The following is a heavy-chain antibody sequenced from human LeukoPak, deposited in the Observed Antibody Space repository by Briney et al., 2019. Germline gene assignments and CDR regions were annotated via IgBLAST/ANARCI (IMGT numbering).Heavy chain of an antibody. D-gene: IGHD5-18*01. CDR2: ISSSSSTI. CDR1: GFTFSSYS. CDR3: ARGERGYSYGYDY. V-gene: IGHV3-48*04. J-gene: IGHJ4*02. Sequence: GGSLRLSCAASGFTFSSYSMNWVRQAPGKGLEWVSYISSSSSTIYYADSVKGRFTISRDNAKNSLYLQMNSLRAEDTAVYYCARGERGYSYGYDYWGQGTLVTVSS.